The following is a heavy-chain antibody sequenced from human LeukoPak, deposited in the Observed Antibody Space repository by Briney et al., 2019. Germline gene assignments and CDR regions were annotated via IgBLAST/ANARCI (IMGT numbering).Heavy chain of an antibody. CDR2: ISYDGSNK. D-gene: IGHD5-18*01. Sequence: AGGSLRLSCAASGFTFSSYGMHWVRQAPGKGLEGVAVISYDGSNKYYADSVKGRFTISRDNSKNTPYLQMNSLRAEDTAVYYCAKVTAMVTFYYYGMDVWGQGTTVTVSS. V-gene: IGHV3-30*18. CDR1: GFTFSSYG. J-gene: IGHJ6*02. CDR3: AKVTAMVTFYYYGMDV.